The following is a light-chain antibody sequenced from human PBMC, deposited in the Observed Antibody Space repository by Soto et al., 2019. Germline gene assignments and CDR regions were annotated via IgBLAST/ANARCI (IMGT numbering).Light chain of an antibody. CDR3: QQVDSYPRT. J-gene: IGKJ1*01. CDR1: QGIGTY. V-gene: IGKV1-9*01. CDR2: ASS. Sequence: DTQMTQSPSTLSASVGDRVTVTCRASQGIGTYLVWYQQKSGKAPTVLIYASSTLQTGVPSRFSGSGSGTDFSLTISSLHPEDVETYYCQQVDSYPRTLGQGTKVDIK.